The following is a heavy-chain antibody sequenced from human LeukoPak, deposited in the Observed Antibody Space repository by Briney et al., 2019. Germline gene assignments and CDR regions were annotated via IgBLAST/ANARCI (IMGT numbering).Heavy chain of an antibody. D-gene: IGHD4-17*01. Sequence: GASVKVSCKASGYTFTGYYMHWVRQAPGQGLEWMGWINPNSGGTNYAQKFQGRVTMTRDTSISTAYMELSRLRSDDTAVYYCASAPDYGDYGHYGMDVWGQGTTVTVSS. CDR1: GYTFTGYY. CDR2: INPNSGGT. CDR3: ASAPDYGDYGHYGMDV. J-gene: IGHJ6*02. V-gene: IGHV1-2*02.